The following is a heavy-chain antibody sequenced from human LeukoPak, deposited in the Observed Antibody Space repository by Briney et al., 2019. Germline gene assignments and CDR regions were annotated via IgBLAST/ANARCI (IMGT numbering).Heavy chain of an antibody. CDR2: IYTSGST. Sequence: ASETLSLTCTVSGGSISSYYWSWIRQPAGKGLEWIGRIYTSGSTNYNPSLKSRVTMSVDTSKNQFSLKLSSVTAADTAVYYCAREYSSSPWGNYYDSSGYPRFDPWGQGTLVTVSS. CDR3: AREYSSSPWGNYYDSSGYPRFDP. V-gene: IGHV4-4*07. CDR1: GGSISSYY. J-gene: IGHJ5*02. D-gene: IGHD3-22*01.